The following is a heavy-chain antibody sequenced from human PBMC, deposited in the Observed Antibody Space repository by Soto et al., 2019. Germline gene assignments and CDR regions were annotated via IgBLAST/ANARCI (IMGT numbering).Heavy chain of an antibody. D-gene: IGHD5-18*01. CDR2: IWYDGSNK. CDR1: GFTFSSYG. CDR3: ARDCGYSYGYPYYYVMDV. V-gene: IGHV3-33*01. J-gene: IGHJ6*02. Sequence: PGGSMRLSCAASGFTFSSYGMHWVRQAPGKGLEWVAVIWYDGSNKYYADSVKGRFTISRDNSKNTLYLQMNSLRAEDTAVYYCARDCGYSYGYPYYYVMDVWGQGTTVTVSS.